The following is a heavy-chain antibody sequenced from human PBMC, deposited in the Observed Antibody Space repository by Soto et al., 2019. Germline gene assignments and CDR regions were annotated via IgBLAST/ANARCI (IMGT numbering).Heavy chain of an antibody. V-gene: IGHV3-23*01. CDR3: AKDLRGWHDRYFYYGMDV. J-gene: IGHJ6*02. D-gene: IGHD6-19*01. CDR1: GFTFSNYA. CDR2: ISDSGINT. Sequence: PGGSLRLSCAASGFTFSNYAMSWVRQAPGKGLEWVSAISDSGINTYYADSVKGRFTISRDKSKNTLYLLMNSLRAEDTALYYCAKDLRGWHDRYFYYGMDVWGQGTTVTVSS.